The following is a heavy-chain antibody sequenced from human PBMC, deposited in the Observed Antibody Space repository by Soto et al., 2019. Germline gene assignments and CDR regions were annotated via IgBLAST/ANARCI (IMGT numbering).Heavy chain of an antibody. D-gene: IGHD6-19*01. CDR2: INHSGST. J-gene: IGHJ4*02. V-gene: IGHV4-34*01. Sequence: QVQLQQWGAGLLKPSETLSLTCAVYGGSFSGYYWSWIRQSPGKGLEWIGEINHSGSTSYNPSLQSRVTISVDTSKNQFSLKLSSVTAADTAVYYCASSGWYRGYWGQGTLVTVSS. CDR3: ASSGWYRGY. CDR1: GGSFSGYY.